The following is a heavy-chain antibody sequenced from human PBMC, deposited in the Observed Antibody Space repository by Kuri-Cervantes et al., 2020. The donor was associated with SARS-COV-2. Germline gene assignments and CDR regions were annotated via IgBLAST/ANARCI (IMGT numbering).Heavy chain of an antibody. CDR1: GFTFSSYS. D-gene: IGHD3-3*01. V-gene: IGHV3-48*04. J-gene: IGHJ4*02. CDR2: ISSSSSTI. Sequence: GGSLRLSCAASGFTFSSYSMNWVRQAPGKGLEWVSYISSSSSTIYYADSVRGRFTISRDNAKNSLYLQMNSLRAEDTSVYYCAMTIFGPGYWGQGTLVTVSS. CDR3: AMTIFGPGY.